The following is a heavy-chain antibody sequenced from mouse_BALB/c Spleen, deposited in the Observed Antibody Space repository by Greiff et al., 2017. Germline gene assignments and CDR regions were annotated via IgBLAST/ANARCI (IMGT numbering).Heavy chain of an antibody. D-gene: IGHD2-14*01. Sequence: LVESGPELVKPGASVKMSCKASGYTFTSYVMHWVKQKPGQGLEWIGYINPYNDGTKYNEKFKVKATLTSDKSSSTAYMELSSLTSEDSAVYYCAREVRRYFDVWGAGTTVTVSS. CDR1: GYTFTSYV. J-gene: IGHJ1*01. CDR3: AREVRRYFDV. V-gene: IGHV1-14*01. CDR2: INPYNDGT.